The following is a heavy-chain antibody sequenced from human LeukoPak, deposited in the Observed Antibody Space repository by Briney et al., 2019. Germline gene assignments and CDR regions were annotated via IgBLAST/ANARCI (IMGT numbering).Heavy chain of an antibody. Sequence: SETLSLTCTLSGGPHSTYHWGWIRQPPGKGLEWIGYIDYSGSTTYSPSLKTRVTISVDTTKNHFSLKLSSVTAADTAVSYCARHGGDYSFDDWGQGTLVTVSS. V-gene: IGHV4-59*08. CDR2: IDYSGST. CDR1: GGPHSTYH. CDR3: ARHGGDYSFDD. J-gene: IGHJ4*02. D-gene: IGHD6-25*01.